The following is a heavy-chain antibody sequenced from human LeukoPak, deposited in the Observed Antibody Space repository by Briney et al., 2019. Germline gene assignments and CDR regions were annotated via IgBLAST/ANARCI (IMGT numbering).Heavy chain of an antibody. Sequence: GGSLRLSCAASGFTFSSYSMNWVRQAPGKGLEWVSSISSSSSYIYYADSVKGRFTISRDNSKNTLYLQMNSLRAEDTAIYYCARDGYSYGSYADYWGQGTLVTVSS. D-gene: IGHD5-18*01. CDR3: ARDGYSYGSYADY. V-gene: IGHV3-21*01. CDR2: ISSSSSYI. J-gene: IGHJ4*02. CDR1: GFTFSSYS.